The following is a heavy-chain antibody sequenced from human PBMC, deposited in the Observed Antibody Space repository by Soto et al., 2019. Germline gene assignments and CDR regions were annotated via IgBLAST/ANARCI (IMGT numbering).Heavy chain of an antibody. CDR1: GFTFSIYA. Sequence: GGSLRLSCAASGFTFSIYAMTWVRQAPGKGLEWVSSLSASSDNTYYADSVKGRFTISRDNSKNTLYLQMNSLRAEDTAVYYCAKDESNSNPLYYFDYWGQGTLVTVSS. V-gene: IGHV3-23*01. D-gene: IGHD4-4*01. CDR2: LSASSDNT. CDR3: AKDESNSNPLYYFDY. J-gene: IGHJ4*02.